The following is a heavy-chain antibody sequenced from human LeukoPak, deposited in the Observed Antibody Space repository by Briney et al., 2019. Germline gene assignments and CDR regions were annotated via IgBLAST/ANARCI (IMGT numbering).Heavy chain of an antibody. J-gene: IGHJ4*02. D-gene: IGHD6-19*01. CDR3: AKVEKYTSGWYYFDY. CDR1: GFTFSSYW. CDR2: IKQDGSEK. V-gene: IGHV3-7*03. Sequence: GGSLRLSCAASGFTFSSYWMSWVRQAPGKGLEWVANIKQDGSEKYYVDSVKGRFTISRDNAKNSLYLQMNSLRAEDTALYYCAKVEKYTSGWYYFDYWGQGTLVTVSS.